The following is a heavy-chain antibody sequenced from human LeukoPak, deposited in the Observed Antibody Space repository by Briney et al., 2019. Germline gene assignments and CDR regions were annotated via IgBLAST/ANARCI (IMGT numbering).Heavy chain of an antibody. CDR3: AKDPLILDYGGNQGDY. V-gene: IGHV1-18*01. CDR2: ISAYNGNT. Sequence: GASVKVSCKASGYTFTGYGINWVRQAPGQGLEWMGWISAYNGNTNYAQKFQGRVTMTTDTSTSTAYMELRSLRSDDTAVYYCAKDPLILDYGGNQGDYWGQGTLVTVSS. D-gene: IGHD4-23*01. J-gene: IGHJ4*02. CDR1: GYTFTGYG.